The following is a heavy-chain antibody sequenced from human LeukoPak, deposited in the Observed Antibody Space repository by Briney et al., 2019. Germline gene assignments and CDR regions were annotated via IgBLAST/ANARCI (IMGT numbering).Heavy chain of an antibody. CDR1: GFTFSSYS. D-gene: IGHD4-23*01. V-gene: IGHV3-21*01. CDR2: ITESGSYQ. Sequence: GGSLRLSCAVSGFTFSSYSMNWVRQAPGKGLEWVSSITESGSYQYYADSAKGRFTISRDNAKNSLYLQMNNLRAEDTAVYYCAREDGGTPDYWGQGTLVTVSS. J-gene: IGHJ4*02. CDR3: AREDGGTPDY.